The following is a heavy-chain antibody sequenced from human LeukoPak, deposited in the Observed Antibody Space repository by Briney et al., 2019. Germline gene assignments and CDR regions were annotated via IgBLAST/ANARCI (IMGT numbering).Heavy chain of an antibody. D-gene: IGHD2/OR15-2a*01. V-gene: IGHV4-39*01. CDR1: GGSISSGGYY. J-gene: IGHJ4*02. Sequence: SETLSLTCAVSGGSISSGGYYWSWIRQPPGQGLEWIGEINHSGSTNYNPSLKSRVTISVDTSKNQFSLKLSSVTAADTAVYYCAGHHPRNTVDFWGQGTLVTVSS. CDR2: INHSGST. CDR3: AGHHPRNTVDF.